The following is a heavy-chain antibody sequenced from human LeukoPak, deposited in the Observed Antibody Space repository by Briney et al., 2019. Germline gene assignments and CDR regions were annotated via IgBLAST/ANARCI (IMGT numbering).Heavy chain of an antibody. CDR1: GFTFSSYS. D-gene: IGHD2-15*01. Sequence: GGSLRLSCAASGFTFSSYSMNWVRQAPGKGLEWVSSISSSSSYIYYANSVKGRFTISRDNAKNSLYLQMNSLRAEDTAVYYCARPGYCSGGSCFRLGDAFDTWGQGTMVTVSS. V-gene: IGHV3-21*01. J-gene: IGHJ3*02. CDR3: ARPGYCSGGSCFRLGDAFDT. CDR2: ISSSSSYI.